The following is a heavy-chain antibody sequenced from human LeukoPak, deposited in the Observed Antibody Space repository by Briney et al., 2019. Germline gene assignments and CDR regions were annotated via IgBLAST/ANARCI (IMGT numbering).Heavy chain of an antibody. Sequence: SETLSLTCTVSGGSISTYYWSWIRQPAGKGLEWIGYIYYSGISNYNPSLKSRVTISVDTSKNQFSLRLSSVTAADTAVYYCARVNSGSYDFWSGYYSYYFDYWGQGPLVTVSS. D-gene: IGHD3-3*01. CDR3: ARVNSGSYDFWSGYYSYYFDY. CDR2: IYYSGIS. V-gene: IGHV4-59*01. CDR1: GGSISTYY. J-gene: IGHJ4*02.